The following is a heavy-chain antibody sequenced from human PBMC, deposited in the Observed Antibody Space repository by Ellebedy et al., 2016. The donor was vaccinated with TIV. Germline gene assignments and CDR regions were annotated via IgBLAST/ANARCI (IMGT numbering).Heavy chain of an antibody. D-gene: IGHD2-2*01. V-gene: IGHV4-59*08. CDR1: GDSMNSDY. CDR3: ARRQRTFFDQ. Sequence: SETLSLTCGVSGDSMNSDYWSWLRQPPGKGLEWIAYMYHDGGTNYTASLRSRVTISLESSKRQFSLRLSSVTAADTAVYYCARRQRTFFDQWGQGILVTVSS. CDR2: MYHDGGT. J-gene: IGHJ4*02.